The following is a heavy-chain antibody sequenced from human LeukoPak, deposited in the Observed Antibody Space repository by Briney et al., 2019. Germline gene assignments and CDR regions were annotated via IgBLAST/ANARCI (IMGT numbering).Heavy chain of an antibody. V-gene: IGHV3-66*01. CDR2: IYSGGST. CDR3: ASGCSGGSCYSHDYGGNSGDY. D-gene: IGHD2-15*01. Sequence: GGSLRLSCAASGFTVSSNYMSWVRQAPGKGLEWVSVIYSGGSTYYADSVKGRFTIPRDNSKNTLYLQMNSLRAEDTAVYYCASGCSGGSCYSHDYGGNSGDYWGQGTLVTVSS. J-gene: IGHJ4*02. CDR1: GFTVSSNY.